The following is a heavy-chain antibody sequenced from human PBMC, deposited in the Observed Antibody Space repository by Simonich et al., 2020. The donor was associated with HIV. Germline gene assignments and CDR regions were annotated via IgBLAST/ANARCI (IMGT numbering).Heavy chain of an antibody. CDR2: GDSEDGDT. CDR3: ATVFEYSSSDGNWFDP. D-gene: IGHD5-18*01. J-gene: IGHJ5*02. V-gene: IGHV1-69-2*01. Sequence: LQLVQSGAEVKKPGASVKVSCKVAGNTFPKYSIHWVKQVPGEGLEWMGCGDSEDGDTRNPEKFQGRVTITADTSTDTAYMELISLRSEDTAVYYCATVFEYSSSDGNWFDPWGQGTLVTVSS. CDR1: GNTFPKYS.